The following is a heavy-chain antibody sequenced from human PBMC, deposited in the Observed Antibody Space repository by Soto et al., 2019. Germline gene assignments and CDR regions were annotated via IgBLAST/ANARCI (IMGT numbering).Heavy chain of an antibody. CDR1: GFTFTSSA. Sequence: ASVKVSCKASGFTFTSSAVQWVRQAPGQGLEWMGWINPNSGGTNYAQKFQGWVTMTRDTSISTAYMELSRLRSDDTAVYYCARPGGRNYYGSGSYYNFDYWGQGTLVTVSS. J-gene: IGHJ4*02. CDR2: INPNSGGT. D-gene: IGHD3-10*01. V-gene: IGHV1-2*04. CDR3: ARPGGRNYYGSGSYYNFDY.